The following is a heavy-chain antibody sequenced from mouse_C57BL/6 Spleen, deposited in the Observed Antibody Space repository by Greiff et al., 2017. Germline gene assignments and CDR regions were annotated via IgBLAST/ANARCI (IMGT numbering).Heavy chain of an antibody. V-gene: IGHV1-66*01. CDR2: IYPGSGNT. J-gene: IGHJ2*01. CDR1: GSSFTSYY. Sequence: VQLQQSGPELVKPGASVKISCKASGSSFTSYYIHWVKQRPGQGLEWIGWIYPGSGNTKYNEKFKGKATLTADTSSSTAYMQLSSLTSEDSAVYYCARADSSGPFDYWGQGTTLTVSS. CDR3: ARADSSGPFDY. D-gene: IGHD3-2*02.